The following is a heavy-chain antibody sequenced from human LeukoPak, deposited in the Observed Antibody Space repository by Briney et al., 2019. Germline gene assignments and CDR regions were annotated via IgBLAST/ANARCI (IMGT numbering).Heavy chain of an antibody. CDR1: GFTFSSYE. J-gene: IGHJ4*02. V-gene: IGHV3-48*03. CDR2: ISNSGTAI. D-gene: IGHD7-27*01. Sequence: PGGSLRLSCAASGFTFSSYEMNWVRQAPGKGLEWVSYISNSGTAIYYADSVKGRFTISRDNAKNSLYLEMNSLRAEDTAVYYCARDSPGNWGRDYWGQGTLVTVSS. CDR3: ARDSPGNWGRDY.